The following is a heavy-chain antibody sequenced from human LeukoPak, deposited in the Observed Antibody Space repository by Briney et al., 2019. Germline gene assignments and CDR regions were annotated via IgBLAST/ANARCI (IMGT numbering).Heavy chain of an antibody. D-gene: IGHD3-16*01. CDR1: GGSTSSYY. Sequence: PSETLSLTCTVPGGSTSSYYWSWIRQPPGKGLEWIWYIYYSGSTNYNASLKSRVTISVDESKNQFSLKLSSVPAADTAVYYRASRLWSFDPCFDYWGQGTLVTVSS. CDR2: IYYSGST. V-gene: IGHV4-59*08. J-gene: IGHJ4*02. CDR3: ASRLWSFDPCFDY.